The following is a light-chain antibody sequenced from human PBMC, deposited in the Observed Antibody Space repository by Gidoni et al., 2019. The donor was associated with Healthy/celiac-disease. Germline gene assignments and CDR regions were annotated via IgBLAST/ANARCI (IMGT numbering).Light chain of an antibody. Sequence: QSVLTQPPSVSGAPRQRVTTSCTGSSSNIGAGNDVPWYQQLPGTAPKLLIYGNSNRPSGVPDRFSGSKSGTSASLAITGLQAEDEADYYCQSYDSSLSGSVFGGGTKLTVL. CDR2: GNS. J-gene: IGLJ3*02. CDR1: SSNIGAGND. CDR3: QSYDSSLSGSV. V-gene: IGLV1-40*01.